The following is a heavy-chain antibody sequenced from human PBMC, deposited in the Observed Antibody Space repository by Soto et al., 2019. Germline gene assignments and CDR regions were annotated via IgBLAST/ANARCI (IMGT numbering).Heavy chain of an antibody. J-gene: IGHJ4*02. V-gene: IGHV4-30-4*01. CDR3: ARDDFWSGYADY. Sequence: QVQLQESGPGLVKPSQTLSLTCTVSGGSISSGDYYWSWIRQPPGKGLEWIGYIYYSGSTYYNPSLKSRATISLATSKTQFSLKLSSVTAADTAVYYCARDDFWSGYADYWGQGTLVTVSS. CDR1: GGSISSGDYY. CDR2: IYYSGST. D-gene: IGHD3-3*01.